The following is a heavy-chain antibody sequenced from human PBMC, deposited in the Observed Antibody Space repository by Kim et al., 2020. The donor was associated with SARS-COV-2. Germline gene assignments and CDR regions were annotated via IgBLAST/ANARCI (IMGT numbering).Heavy chain of an antibody. J-gene: IGHJ4*02. Sequence: QGRVTMSRDTSTSTDYMELSSLRAEDTAVYYCARENKPRYYYDSSGSFDYWGQGTLVTVSS. V-gene: IGHV1-46*01. D-gene: IGHD3-22*01. CDR3: ARENKPRYYYDSSGSFDY.